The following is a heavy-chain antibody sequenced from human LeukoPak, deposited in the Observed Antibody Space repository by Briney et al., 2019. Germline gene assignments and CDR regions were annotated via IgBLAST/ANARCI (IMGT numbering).Heavy chain of an antibody. CDR2: INPRSGGT. J-gene: IGHJ4*02. CDR1: GYTFTSYY. Sequence: GASVKVSCKASGYTFTSYYMHWVRQAPGHGLEWMGIINPRSGGTTYAQKFQGRVTMTRDMSTSALYVELSSLRSEDTALYYCARGVTGDGLDYWGQGTLVTVSS. D-gene: IGHD7-27*01. V-gene: IGHV1-46*01. CDR3: ARGVTGDGLDY.